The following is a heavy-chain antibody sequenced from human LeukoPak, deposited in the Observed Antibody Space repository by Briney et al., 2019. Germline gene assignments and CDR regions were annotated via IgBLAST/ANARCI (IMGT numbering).Heavy chain of an antibody. D-gene: IGHD1-14*01. CDR2: IYYSGTT. V-gene: IGHV4-39*01. Sequence: PSETLSLTCTVSGGSISSSSYYWGWIRQPPGKGLEWIGSIYYSGTTYYNPSLKSRVTISVDTSKKQFSLKLRSVTAADTAVYYCARHEWGITNAFDIWGQGTMVTVSS. J-gene: IGHJ3*02. CDR3: ARHEWGITNAFDI. CDR1: GGSISSSSYY.